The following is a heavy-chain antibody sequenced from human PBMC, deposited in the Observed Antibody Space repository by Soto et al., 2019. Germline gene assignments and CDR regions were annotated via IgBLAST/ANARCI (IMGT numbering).Heavy chain of an antibody. Sequence: LRLSCLASGFTFSDFAMTWVRHFPGRGLEWVASLDGAGGSTYYAESVRGRFSISRDNSQNTLFLQMKRLTVDDTAIYYCAAPRDEYGSGVSWFTYGMDIWGQGTTVTVSS. D-gene: IGHD3-10*01. CDR1: GFTFSDFA. CDR2: LDGAGGST. CDR3: AAPRDEYGSGVSWFTYGMDI. J-gene: IGHJ6*02. V-gene: IGHV3-23*01.